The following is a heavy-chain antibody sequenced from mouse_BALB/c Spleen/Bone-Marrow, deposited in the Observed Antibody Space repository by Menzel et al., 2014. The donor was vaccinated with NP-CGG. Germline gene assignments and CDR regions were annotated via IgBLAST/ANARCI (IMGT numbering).Heavy chain of an antibody. CDR1: GYTFINYW. Sequence: VQLQQSGAELVGPGASVKVSCKASGYTFINYWINWVRQRPGQGLEWIGNIYPSDSYTNYNQKFKDKATLTVDKSSSTAYMQLSSPTSEDSAVYYCTRMYYNYYAMDYWGQGTSVTVSS. J-gene: IGHJ4*01. V-gene: IGHV1S126*01. CDR2: IYPSDSYT. CDR3: TRMYYNYYAMDY. D-gene: IGHD1-3*01.